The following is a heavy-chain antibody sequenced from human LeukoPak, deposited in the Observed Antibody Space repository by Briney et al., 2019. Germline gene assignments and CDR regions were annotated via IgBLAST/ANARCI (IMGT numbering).Heavy chain of an antibody. Sequence: ETLSLTCAVSGGSISSSNWWSWVRQPPGKGLEWVSRINNDGIDKVYADSARGRFTISRDNGKNTLYLQMNSLRVEDTAVYYCARGSAGPDYWGQGTLVTVST. CDR2: INNDGIDK. CDR1: GGSISSSNW. V-gene: IGHV3-74*01. CDR3: ARGSAGPDY. J-gene: IGHJ4*02.